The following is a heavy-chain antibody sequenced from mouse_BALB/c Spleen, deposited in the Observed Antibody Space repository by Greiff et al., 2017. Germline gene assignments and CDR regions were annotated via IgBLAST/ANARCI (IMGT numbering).Heavy chain of an antibody. CDR3: ARRGGWFAY. J-gene: IGHJ3*01. CDR2: ILPGSGST. V-gene: IGHV1-9*01. CDR1: GYTFSSYW. Sequence: VQLQQSGAELMKPGASVKISCKATGYTFSSYWIEWVKQRPGHGLEWIGEILPGSGSTNYNEKFKGKATFTADTSSNTAYMQLSSLTSEDSAVYYCARRGGWFAYWGQGTLVTVSA.